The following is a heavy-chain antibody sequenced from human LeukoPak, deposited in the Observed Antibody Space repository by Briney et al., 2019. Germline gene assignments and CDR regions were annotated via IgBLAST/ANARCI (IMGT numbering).Heavy chain of an antibody. D-gene: IGHD3-10*01. CDR1: GFTFSSYS. CDR2: ISSSSSYI. Sequence: GGSLRLSCAASGFTFSSYSMNWVRQAPGKGLEWVSSISSSSSYIYYADSVKGRFTISRDNAKNSLYLQMNSLRAEDTAVYSCARVNDYDSGSLYRPIDYWGQGTLVTVSS. CDR3: ARVNDYDSGSLYRPIDY. V-gene: IGHV3-21*01. J-gene: IGHJ4*02.